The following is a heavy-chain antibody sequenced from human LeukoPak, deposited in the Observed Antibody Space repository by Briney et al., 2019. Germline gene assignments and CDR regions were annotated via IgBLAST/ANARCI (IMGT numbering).Heavy chain of an antibody. V-gene: IGHV3-11*01. CDR3: ARAAEVAAISDY. CDR2: ISSSGSTI. CDR1: GFTLSDYY. J-gene: IGHJ4*02. D-gene: IGHD2-15*01. Sequence: PGGSLRLSCAASGFTLSDYYMSWIRQAPGKGLEWVSYISSSGSTIYYADSVKGRFTISRDNAKNSLYLQMNSLRGEDTAVYYCARAAEVAAISDYWGQGTLVTVSS.